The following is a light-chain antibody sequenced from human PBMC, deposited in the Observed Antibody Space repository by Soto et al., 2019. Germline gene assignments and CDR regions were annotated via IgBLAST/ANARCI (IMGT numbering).Light chain of an antibody. V-gene: IGKV1-39*01. Sequence: DIPMTQAPSSLSASVGDRVTITCRASQSISSYLNWFRRKSGKAPKILIYAASSLQSGVASRFSGSGSGTDCTLTISSLQPEDVTAYYCQQTYSSPLTHVGGTKVDIK. CDR3: QQTYSSPLT. J-gene: IGKJ4*01. CDR1: QSISSY. CDR2: AAS.